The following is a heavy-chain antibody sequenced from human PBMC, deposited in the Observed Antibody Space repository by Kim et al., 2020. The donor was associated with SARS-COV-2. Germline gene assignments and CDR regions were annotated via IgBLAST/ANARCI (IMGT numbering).Heavy chain of an antibody. V-gene: IGHV4-34*01. CDR3: ARGGGATLFYYYYGMDV. J-gene: IGHJ6*02. CDR2: INHSGST. D-gene: IGHD1-26*01. Sequence: SETLSLTCAVYGGSFSGYYWSWIRQPPGKGLEWIGEINHSGSTNYNPSLKSRVTISVDTSKNQFSLKLSSVTAADTAVYYCARGGGATLFYYYYGMDVWGQGTKVTV. CDR1: GGSFSGYY.